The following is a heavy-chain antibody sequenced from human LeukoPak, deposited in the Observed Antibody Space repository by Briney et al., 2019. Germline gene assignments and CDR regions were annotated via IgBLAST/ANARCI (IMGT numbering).Heavy chain of an antibody. CDR2: IYTSGST. CDR1: GGSISSGSYY. J-gene: IGHJ4*02. CDR3: ARESVDYYDSSGYYSYGY. V-gene: IGHV4-61*02. Sequence: SETLSLTCTVSGGSISSGSYYWSWIRQPAGKGLEWIGRIYTSGSTNYNPSLKSRVTISVDTSKNQFSLKLSSVTAADTAVYYCARESVDYYDSSGYYSYGYWGQGTLVTVSS. D-gene: IGHD3-22*01.